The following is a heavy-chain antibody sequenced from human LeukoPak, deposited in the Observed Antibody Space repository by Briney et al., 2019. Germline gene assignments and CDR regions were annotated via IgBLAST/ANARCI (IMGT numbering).Heavy chain of an antibody. V-gene: IGHV1-2*02. D-gene: IGHD3-9*01. CDR1: GYTFTGYY. J-gene: IGHJ4*02. Sequence: GASVKVSCKASGYTFTGYYTHWVRQAPGQGLEWMGWINPNSGGTNYAQKFQGRVTMTRDTSISTAYMELSRLRSDDTAVYYCARGSRYFDWLLLGRRYFDYWGQGTLVTVSS. CDR3: ARGSRYFDWLLLGRRYFDY. CDR2: INPNSGGT.